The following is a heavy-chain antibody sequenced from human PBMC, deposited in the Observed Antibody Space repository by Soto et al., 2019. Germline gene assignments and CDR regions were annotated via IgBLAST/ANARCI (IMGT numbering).Heavy chain of an antibody. CDR3: ARDFCPVPTCYDL. J-gene: IGHJ4*02. CDR1: GLPFSHCG. D-gene: IGHD2-2*01. V-gene: IGHV3-33*01. CDR2: IDYNEINQ. Sequence: GGSLRLSCVVSGLPFSHCGMHWVRQAPGKGLEWVAGIDYNEINQYYIDPVKGRFTISRDQSKNTLYLQMNSLRAEDTDVYYCARDFCPVPTCYDLWGQGVLGTVSS.